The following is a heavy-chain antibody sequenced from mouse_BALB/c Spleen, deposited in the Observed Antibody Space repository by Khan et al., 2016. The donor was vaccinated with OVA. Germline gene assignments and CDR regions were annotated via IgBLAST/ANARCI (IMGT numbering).Heavy chain of an antibody. Sequence: QVQLKESGAELMKPGASVKISCKATGYTFSSYWIEWIKQRPGPGLEWIGEILPGSDSTNYNEKFKGKATFTADTSSNTVYMQLSSLTSEDSAVYYCARMGDYGYDAWFAYWGQGTLVTVSA. J-gene: IGHJ3*01. V-gene: IGHV1-9*01. CDR3: ARMGDYGYDAWFAY. D-gene: IGHD2-2*01. CDR1: GYTFSSYW. CDR2: ILPGSDST.